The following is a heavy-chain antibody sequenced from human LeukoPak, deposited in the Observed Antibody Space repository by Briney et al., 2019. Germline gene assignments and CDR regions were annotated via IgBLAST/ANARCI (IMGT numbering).Heavy chain of an antibody. CDR1: GGSISSYY. D-gene: IGHD6-13*01. Sequence: SETLSLTCTVSGGSISSYYWSWIRQPPGKGLEWIGYIYYSGSTNYNPSLKSRVTISVDTSKNQFSLKLSSVTAADTAEYYCARVLTNSSSWYDGSKGFDPWGQGTLVTVSS. V-gene: IGHV4-59*01. CDR2: IYYSGST. CDR3: ARVLTNSSSWYDGSKGFDP. J-gene: IGHJ5*02.